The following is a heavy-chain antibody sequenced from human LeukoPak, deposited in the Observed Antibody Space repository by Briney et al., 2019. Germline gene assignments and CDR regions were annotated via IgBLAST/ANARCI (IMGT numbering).Heavy chain of an antibody. CDR1: GFTFSNYG. CDR3: AKKGYYDGSGYYMYYFDH. Sequence: GGSLRLSCAASGFTFSNYGIHWVRQAPGKGLEWVAIIWSDGSNKYYADSVKGRFTISRDNSKNTLYLQMNSLRTEDTAVYYCAKKGYYDGSGYYMYYFDHWGQGTLVTVSS. D-gene: IGHD3-22*01. V-gene: IGHV3-33*06. CDR2: IWSDGSNK. J-gene: IGHJ4*02.